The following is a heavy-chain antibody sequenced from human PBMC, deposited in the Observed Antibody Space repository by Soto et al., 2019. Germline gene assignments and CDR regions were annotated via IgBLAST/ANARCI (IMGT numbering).Heavy chain of an antibody. J-gene: IGHJ4*02. V-gene: IGHV3-30*18. CDR2: ISYDGSNK. D-gene: IGHD3-22*01. CDR1: GFTFSSYG. CDR3: VKDARSSGFKYYFQY. Sequence: GGSLRLSCAASGFTFSSYGMHWVRQAPGKGLEWVAVISYDGSNKYYADSVKGRFTISRDNSKDTLYLHMDSLRSEDTAVYYCVKDARSSGFKYYFQYWGQGTLVTVSS.